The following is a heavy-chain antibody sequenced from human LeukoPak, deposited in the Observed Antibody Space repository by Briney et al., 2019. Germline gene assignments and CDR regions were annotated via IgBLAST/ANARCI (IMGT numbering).Heavy chain of an antibody. D-gene: IGHD2-21*01. V-gene: IGHV4-59*12. J-gene: IGHJ4*02. Sequence: SETLSLTCTVSGGSISSYYWSWIRQPPGKGLEWIGYIYYSGSTNYNPSLKSRVTMSVDTSENQLFLRLISVTAADTAVYYCARDRYCGGDCHYFFDYWGQGALVTVSS. CDR3: ARDRYCGGDCHYFFDY. CDR2: IYYSGST. CDR1: GGSISSYY.